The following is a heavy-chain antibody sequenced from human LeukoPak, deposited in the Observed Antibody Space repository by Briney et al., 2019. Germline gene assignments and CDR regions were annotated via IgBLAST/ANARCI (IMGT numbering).Heavy chain of an antibody. CDR2: INPNSGGT. CDR3: ARAKVGATGVFDY. Sequence: GASVKVSCKASGYTFTGYYMHWVRQAPGQGLEWMGWINPNSGGTNCAQKFQGRVTMTRDTSISTAYMELSRLRSDDTAVYYCARAKVGATGVFDYWGQGTLVTVSS. V-gene: IGHV1-2*02. J-gene: IGHJ4*02. CDR1: GYTFTGYY. D-gene: IGHD1-26*01.